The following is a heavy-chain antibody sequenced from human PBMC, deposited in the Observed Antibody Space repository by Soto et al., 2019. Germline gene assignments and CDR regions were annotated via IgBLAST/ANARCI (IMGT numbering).Heavy chain of an antibody. CDR3: ARVTLGA. Sequence: GPEVKKPGASVKVSCKASGYIFTEYGLSWVRQAPGQGLGWLGWISTDNGDTNYAQRLRGRVSMTTDTSTSTAYMELRSLRSDDTATYYCARVTLGAWGQGTMVTVSS. CDR2: ISTDNGDT. V-gene: IGHV1-18*01. CDR1: GYIFTEYG. J-gene: IGHJ3*01.